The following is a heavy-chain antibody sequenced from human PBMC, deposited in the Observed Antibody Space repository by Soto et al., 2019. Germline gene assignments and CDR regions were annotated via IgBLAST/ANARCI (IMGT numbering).Heavy chain of an antibody. CDR2: IYYSGST. J-gene: IGHJ3*02. CDR3: ARVDIFSTRGPEGI. Sequence: SETLSLTCTVSGGSISSYYWSWIRQPPGKGLEWIGYIYYSGSTNYNPSLKSRVTISVDTSKNQFSLKLSSVTAADTAVYYCARVDIFSTRGPEGIWGQGTMVTVSS. CDR1: GGSISSYY. D-gene: IGHD2-2*01. V-gene: IGHV4-59*01.